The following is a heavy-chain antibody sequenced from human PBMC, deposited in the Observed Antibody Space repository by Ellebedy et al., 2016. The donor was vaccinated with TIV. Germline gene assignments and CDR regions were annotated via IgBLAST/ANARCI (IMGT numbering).Heavy chain of an antibody. CDR2: ISKSDTT. Sequence: GESLKISCAGSGFTFNTDSMNWVRQAPGKGLEWISYISKSDTTYYADSVRGRFTISRDNAKKSVYLQMNSLRLEDTALYYCARDAMIWIFDSWGQGTLVTVSS. CDR3: ARDAMIWIFDS. J-gene: IGHJ4*02. V-gene: IGHV3-48*01. D-gene: IGHD3-22*01. CDR1: GFTFNTDS.